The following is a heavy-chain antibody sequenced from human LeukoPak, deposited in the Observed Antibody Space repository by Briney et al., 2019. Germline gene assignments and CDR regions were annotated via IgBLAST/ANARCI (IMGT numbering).Heavy chain of an antibody. CDR1: RFTFSSYS. CDR2: ITSGSSYR. CDR3: ARDPYSGSYGNYYYYFMDV. J-gene: IGHJ6*03. Sequence: PGGSLRLSCAASRFTFSSYSMNWVRQAPGKGLEWVSSITSGSSYRFYADSVKGRFTISRDNAKNSLYLQMNSLRAEDTAVYYCARDPYSGSYGNYYYYFMDVWGKGTTVTISS. V-gene: IGHV3-21*01. D-gene: IGHD1-26*01.